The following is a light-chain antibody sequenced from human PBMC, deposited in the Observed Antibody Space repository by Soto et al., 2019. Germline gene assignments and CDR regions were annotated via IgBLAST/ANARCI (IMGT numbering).Light chain of an antibody. CDR2: SNN. J-gene: IGLJ1*01. V-gene: IGLV1-44*01. CDR3: AAWDDSLNVEV. CDR1: SSNIGSNT. Sequence: QSVLTQPPSASGTPGQRVTISCSGISSNIGSNTVNWYQQLPGTDPKLLIYSNNQRPSGVPNRFSGSKSGTSASLAISGLQSADEADYYCAAWDDSLNVEVFGTGTKLTVL.